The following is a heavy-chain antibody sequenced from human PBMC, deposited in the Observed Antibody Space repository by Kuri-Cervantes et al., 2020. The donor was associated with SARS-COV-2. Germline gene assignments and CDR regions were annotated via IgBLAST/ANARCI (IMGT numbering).Heavy chain of an antibody. CDR2: ISYDGSNK. Sequence: GESLKISCAASGFTFSSYGMHWVRQAPGKGLEWVAVISYDGSNKYYADSVKGQFTISRDNSKNTLYLQMNSLRAEDTAVYYCAKAYDPYGMDVWGQGTTVTVSS. CDR3: AKAYDPYGMDV. CDR1: GFTFSSYG. D-gene: IGHD5-12*01. V-gene: IGHV3-30*18. J-gene: IGHJ6*02.